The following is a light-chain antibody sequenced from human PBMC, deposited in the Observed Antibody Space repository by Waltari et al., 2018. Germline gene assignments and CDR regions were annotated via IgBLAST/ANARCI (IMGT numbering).Light chain of an antibody. CDR3: QQCYTYPYT. V-gene: IGKV4-1*01. CDR1: QSVLSSSNNKNY. Sequence: DIVMTQSPDSLAVYLGERDTINCKYSQSVLSSSNNKNYLVWYQPKPGKPPKLLISWASTRDTGVPDLFSGSGSGTDFTLTISSLQTEDVAVYYCQQCYTYPYTFGQGTNLEIK. CDR2: WAS. J-gene: IGKJ2*01.